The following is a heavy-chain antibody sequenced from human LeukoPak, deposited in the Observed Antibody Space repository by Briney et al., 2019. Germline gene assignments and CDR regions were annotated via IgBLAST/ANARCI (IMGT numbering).Heavy chain of an antibody. J-gene: IGHJ4*02. D-gene: IGHD6-13*01. CDR3: ARSDLGSSWCYFDY. CDR2: ISSSSSYI. V-gene: IGHV3-21*04. Sequence: GGSLRLSCAASGFTFSSYSMNWVRQAPGKGLEWVSSISSSSSYIYYADSVKGRFTISRDNAKNSLYLQMNSLRAEDTAVYYCARSDLGSSWCYFDYWGQGTLVTVSS. CDR1: GFTFSSYS.